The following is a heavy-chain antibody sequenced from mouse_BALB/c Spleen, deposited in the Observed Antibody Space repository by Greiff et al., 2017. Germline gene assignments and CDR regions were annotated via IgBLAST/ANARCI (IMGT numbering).Heavy chain of an antibody. CDR1: GYTFSDYN. CDR3: ARGGPGAMDY. V-gene: IGHV1S29*02. CDR2: IYTYNGGT. Sequence: VQLKQSGPELVKPGGSVKISCTASGYTFSDYNMSWVRQSPGKRLEWVGYIYTYNGGTCYNHKFKGRVTLTRDNSYNTVYMELRSLTSEDTAIYYCARGGPGAMDYWGQGTSVTVSS. J-gene: IGHJ4*01.